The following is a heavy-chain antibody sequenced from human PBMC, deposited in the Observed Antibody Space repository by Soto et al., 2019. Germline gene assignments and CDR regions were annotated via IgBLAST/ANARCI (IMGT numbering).Heavy chain of an antibody. D-gene: IGHD6-13*01. CDR3: ARDLAAAAY. V-gene: IGHV1-46*01. CDR1: GYIFTNYY. Sequence: QVQLVQSGAEVKKPGASVKVSCKASGYIFTNYYIHRVRQAPGQGLEWMAIINPLPTSGSTNYAQEFQGRVTVTRDTSTSTVYMELNSLRSDDTAIYYCARDLAAAAYWGQGTLVTVSS. J-gene: IGHJ4*02. CDR2: INPLPTSGST.